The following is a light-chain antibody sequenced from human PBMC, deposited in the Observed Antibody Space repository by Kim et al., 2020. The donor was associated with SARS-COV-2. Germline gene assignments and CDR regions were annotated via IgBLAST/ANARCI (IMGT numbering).Light chain of an antibody. CDR3: SAWDSSLSAWV. J-gene: IGLJ3*02. Sequence: QAGLTQPPSVSKGLRQTATLTCTGNSNNVGNQGAAWLQQHQGHPPELLSYRNNNRPSGISERFSASRSGNTASLTITALQPEDEADYYFSAWDSSLSAWVFGGGTQLTVL. V-gene: IGLV10-54*04. CDR1: SNNVGNQG. CDR2: RNN.